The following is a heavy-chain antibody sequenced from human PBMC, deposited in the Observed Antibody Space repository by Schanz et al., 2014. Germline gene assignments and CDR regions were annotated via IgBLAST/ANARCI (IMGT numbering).Heavy chain of an antibody. CDR2: MNPNSGNP. Sequence: QVQLVQSGAELRKPGASVKVSCKASGYTFTSYGISWVRQAPGQGLEWLGWMNPNSGNPGFAQKFRGRVTMTRNTSMSTAYIELHILTSEDTAVYYCARSNYYDNSDYYNSFDYWGQGTLVTVSS. CDR1: GYTFTSYG. V-gene: IGHV1-8*02. CDR3: ARSNYYDNSDYYNSFDY. D-gene: IGHD3-22*01. J-gene: IGHJ4*02.